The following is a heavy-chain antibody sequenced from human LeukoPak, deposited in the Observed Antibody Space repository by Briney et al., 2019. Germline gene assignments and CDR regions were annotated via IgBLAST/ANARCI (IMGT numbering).Heavy chain of an antibody. D-gene: IGHD5-18*01. CDR3: AREDGVDTASYFDY. V-gene: IGHV1-69*13. CDR1: GGTFSSYA. J-gene: IGHJ4*02. Sequence: SVKVSCKASGGTFSSYAISWVRQAPGQGLEWMGGIIPIFGTANYAQKFQGRVMITADESTSTAYMELSSLRSEDTAVYYCAREDGVDTASYFDYWGQGTLVTVSS. CDR2: IIPIFGTA.